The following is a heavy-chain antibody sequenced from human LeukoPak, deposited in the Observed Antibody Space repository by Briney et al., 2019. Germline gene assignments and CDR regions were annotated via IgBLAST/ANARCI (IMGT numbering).Heavy chain of an antibody. J-gene: IGHJ4*02. CDR2: IYDGGKT. D-gene: IGHD5-24*01. CDR1: QSIVSSRY. Sequence: TGGSLRLSCAASQSIVSSRYMSWVRQAPGKGLEWVSIIYDGGKTYYTDSVKGRFTISRDNFKNTLYLQMNNLRAEDTAVYFCGRDDADVKNYGIQYWGQGTLVTVPS. V-gene: IGHV3-53*01. CDR3: GRDDADVKNYGIQY.